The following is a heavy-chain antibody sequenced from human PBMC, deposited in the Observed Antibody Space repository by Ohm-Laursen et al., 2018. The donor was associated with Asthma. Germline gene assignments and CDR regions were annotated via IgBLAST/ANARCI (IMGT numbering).Heavy chain of an antibody. CDR1: GGPISSGGYY. CDR3: ARGTFYYESTGYYFFDH. D-gene: IGHD3-22*01. V-gene: IGHV4-31*03. J-gene: IGHJ4*02. CDR2: IYYSGST. Sequence: TLSLTCTVSGGPISSGGYYWSWIRQHPGKGLEWIGYIYYSGSTYYNPSLKSRVTISVDKSKNQFSRKLSPVTAADTAVYYCARGTFYYESTGYYFFDHWGQGALVTVSS.